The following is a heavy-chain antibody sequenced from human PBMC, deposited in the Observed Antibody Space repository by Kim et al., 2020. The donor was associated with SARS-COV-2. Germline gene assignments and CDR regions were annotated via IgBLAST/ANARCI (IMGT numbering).Heavy chain of an antibody. CDR1: GYTFTSYA. CDR2: INAGNGNT. CDR3: ARGAGSPASGSYKGAFDY. J-gene: IGHJ4*02. Sequence: ASVKVSCKASGYTFTSYAMHWVRQAPGQRLEWMGWINAGNGNTKYSQKFQGRVTITRDTSASTAYMELSSLRSEDTAVYYCARGAGSPASGSYKGAFDYWGQGALVTVSS. V-gene: IGHV1-3*01. D-gene: IGHD1-26*01.